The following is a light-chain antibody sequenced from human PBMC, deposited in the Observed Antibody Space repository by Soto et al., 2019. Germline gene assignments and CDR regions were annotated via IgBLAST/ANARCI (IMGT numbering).Light chain of an antibody. CDR3: SSYAGAVV. CDR2: EGS. Sequence: QSALTQPASVSGSPGQSITISCTRTSSNVESYNLVSWYQHPPGKAPKLIIYEGSERPSGVSNRFSGAQSGHSASLTISGLQAEDEADYYCSSYAGAVVFGGGTKLPVL. V-gene: IGLV2-23*01. J-gene: IGLJ2*01. CDR1: SSNVESYNL.